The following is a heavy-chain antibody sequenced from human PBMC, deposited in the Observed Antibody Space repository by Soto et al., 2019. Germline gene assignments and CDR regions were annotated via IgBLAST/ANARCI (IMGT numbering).Heavy chain of an antibody. CDR1: GGSISSGDYY. Sequence: PSETLSLTCTVSGGSISSGDYYWSWIRQPPGKGLEWIGYIYYSGSTYYNPSLKSRVTISVDTSKNQFSLKLSSVTAADTAVYYCARDPYDFWSVYDYYCGMDVWGQGTTVTVSS. J-gene: IGHJ6*02. CDR3: ARDPYDFWSVYDYYCGMDV. CDR2: IYYSGST. D-gene: IGHD3-3*01. V-gene: IGHV4-30-4*01.